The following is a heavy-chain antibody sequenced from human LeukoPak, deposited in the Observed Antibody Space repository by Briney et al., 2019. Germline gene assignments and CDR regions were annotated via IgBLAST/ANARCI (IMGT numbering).Heavy chain of an antibody. CDR3: ARVPVASWIQLDS. J-gene: IGHJ4*02. V-gene: IGHV3-53*01. D-gene: IGHD6-13*01. CDR1: GFTVSSNY. Sequence: GGSLRLSCAASGFTVSSNYMSWVCQAPGKGLEWVSIIYSGGSTYFADSVKGRFTISRDNSKNTLYLQMNSLRAEDTALYYCARVPVASWIQLDSWGQGTLVTVSS. CDR2: IYSGGST.